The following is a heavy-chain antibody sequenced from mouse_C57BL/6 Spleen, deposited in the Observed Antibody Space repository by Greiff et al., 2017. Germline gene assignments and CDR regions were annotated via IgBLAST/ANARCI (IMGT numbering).Heavy chain of an antibody. J-gene: IGHJ1*03. D-gene: IGHD3-3*01. CDR1: GYTFTDYN. Sequence: VQLKQSGPELVKPGASVKIPCKASGYTFTDYNMDWVKQSHGKSLEWIGDITPNNGGTIYNQKFKGKATLTVDKSSSTAYMELRSLTSEDTTVYYCARSGTGTSRYFDVGGTGTTVTVSS. V-gene: IGHV1-18*01. CDR2: ITPNNGGT. CDR3: ARSGTGTSRYFDV.